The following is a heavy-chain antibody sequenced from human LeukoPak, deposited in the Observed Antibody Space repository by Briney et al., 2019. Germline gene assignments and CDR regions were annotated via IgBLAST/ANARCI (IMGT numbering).Heavy chain of an antibody. CDR2: ISYDGSNK. Sequence: PGGSLRLSCAASGFTFSSYAMHWVRQAPGKGLEWVAVISYDGSNKYYADSVKGRFTISRDNAKNSLYLQMNSLRAEDTGVYYCARSEMGYYYYYMDVWGKGTTVTVSS. D-gene: IGHD1-14*01. CDR3: ARSEMGYYYYYMDV. CDR1: GFTFSSYA. V-gene: IGHV3-30*04. J-gene: IGHJ6*03.